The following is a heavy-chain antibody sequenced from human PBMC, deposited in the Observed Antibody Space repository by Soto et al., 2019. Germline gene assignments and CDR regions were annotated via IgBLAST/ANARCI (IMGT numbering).Heavy chain of an antibody. Sequence: SETLSLTCAVSGGSISSGGYSWSWIRQPPGKGLEWIGYIYHSGSTYYNPSLKSRVTISVDRSKNQFSLKLSSVTAADTAVYYCARHMVTGLRGPGWVPHGVDWFDPWGQGTLVTVSS. CDR2: IYHSGST. J-gene: IGHJ5*02. V-gene: IGHV4-30-2*01. CDR3: ARHMVTGLRGPGWVPHGVDWFDP. CDR1: GGSISSGGYS. D-gene: IGHD5-18*01.